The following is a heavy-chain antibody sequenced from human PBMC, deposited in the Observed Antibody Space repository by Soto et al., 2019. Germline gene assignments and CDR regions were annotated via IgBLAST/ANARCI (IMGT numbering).Heavy chain of an antibody. V-gene: IGHV1-69*06. CDR1: GGTFSSYA. D-gene: IGHD3-22*01. Sequence: SVKVSCKASGGTFSSYAISWVRQAPGQGLEWMGGIVPNFGKANYAQKFQGRVTMTADKSTGTAYMELSSLRSEDTAVYYYATGYYDSSGYYWFDPWGQGTLVTVSS. J-gene: IGHJ5*02. CDR3: ATGYYDSSGYYWFDP. CDR2: IVPNFGKA.